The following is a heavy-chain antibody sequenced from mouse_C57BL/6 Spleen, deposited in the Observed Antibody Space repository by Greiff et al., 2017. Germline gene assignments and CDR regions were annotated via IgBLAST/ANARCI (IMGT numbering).Heavy chain of an antibody. V-gene: IGHV1-64*01. CDR1: GYTFTSYW. CDR2: IHPNSGST. J-gene: IGHJ2*01. Sequence: QVQLKQPGAELVKPGASVKLSCKASGYTFTSYWMHWVKQRPGQGLEWIGMIHPNSGSTNYNEKFKSKATLTVDKSSSTAYMQLSSLTSEDSAVYYCARYYYGSSWYYFDYWGQGTTLTVSS. D-gene: IGHD1-1*01. CDR3: ARYYYGSSWYYFDY.